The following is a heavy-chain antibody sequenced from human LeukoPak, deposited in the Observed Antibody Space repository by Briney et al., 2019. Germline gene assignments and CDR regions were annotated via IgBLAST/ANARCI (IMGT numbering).Heavy chain of an antibody. V-gene: IGHV4-39*01. CDR3: AGGGRGWFDP. D-gene: IGHD2-15*01. Sequence: PSETLSLTCTVSGGSISSSSYYWGWIRQPPGKGLEWIGSIYYSGSTYYNPSLKSRVTISVDTSKNQFSLKLSSVTAADTAVYYCAGGGRGWFDPWGQGTLVTVSS. CDR2: IYYSGST. CDR1: GGSISSSSYY. J-gene: IGHJ5*02.